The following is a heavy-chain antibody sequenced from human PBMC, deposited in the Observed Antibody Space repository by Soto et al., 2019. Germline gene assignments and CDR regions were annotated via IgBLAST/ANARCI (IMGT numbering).Heavy chain of an antibody. CDR2: ISVSGGST. D-gene: IGHD3-22*01. CDR3: AKAAGSDYPVDY. CDR1: GFTFSSYA. V-gene: IGHV3-23*01. J-gene: IGHJ4*02. Sequence: GGSLRLSCAASGFTFSSYAMSWFRQAPGKGLEWVSSISVSGGSTYYADSVKGRFTISRDNSKSTLFLHMNSLRAEAMAVYYCAKAAGSDYPVDYWGQGTLVTVPQ.